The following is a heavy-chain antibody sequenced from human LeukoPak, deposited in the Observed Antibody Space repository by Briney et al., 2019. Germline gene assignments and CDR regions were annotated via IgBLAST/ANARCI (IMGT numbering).Heavy chain of an antibody. Sequence: ASVKVSCKASGYTFTSYDINWVRQATGQGLEWMGWMNPNSGNTGYAQKFQGRVTITRNTSISTAYMELSSLRSEDTAVYYCARAPDGSGSYFHYYYYYYMDVWGKGTTVTVSS. CDR2: MNPNSGNT. CDR3: ARAPDGSGSYFHYYYYYYMDV. CDR1: GYTFTSYD. D-gene: IGHD3-10*01. V-gene: IGHV1-8*03. J-gene: IGHJ6*03.